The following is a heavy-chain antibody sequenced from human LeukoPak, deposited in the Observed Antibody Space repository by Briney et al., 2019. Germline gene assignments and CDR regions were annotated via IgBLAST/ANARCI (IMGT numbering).Heavy chain of an antibody. CDR1: GFTFSNYA. CDR3: AKDQSWYYFDY. D-gene: IGHD6-13*01. Sequence: GGSLRLSCAASGFTFSNYAMSWVRQAPGKGLEWVSAISGSGGSTYYADSVKGRFTISRDNSKNTLYLQMNSLRAEDTAVYCCAKDQSWYYFDYWGQGTLVTVSS. CDR2: ISGSGGST. J-gene: IGHJ4*02. V-gene: IGHV3-23*01.